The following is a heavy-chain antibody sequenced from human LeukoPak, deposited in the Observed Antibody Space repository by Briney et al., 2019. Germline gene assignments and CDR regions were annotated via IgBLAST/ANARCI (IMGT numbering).Heavy chain of an antibody. V-gene: IGHV4-34*01. CDR3: ARGSGGYDSSGYYRYYYYMDV. Sequence: PSETLSLTCAVYGRSFSGYYWSWIRQPPGKGLEWIGEINHSGSTNYNPSLKSRVTISVDTSKNQFSLKLSSVTAADTALYYCARGSGGYDSSGYYRYYYYMDVWDKGTTVTVSS. D-gene: IGHD3-22*01. J-gene: IGHJ6*03. CDR2: INHSGST. CDR1: GRSFSGYY.